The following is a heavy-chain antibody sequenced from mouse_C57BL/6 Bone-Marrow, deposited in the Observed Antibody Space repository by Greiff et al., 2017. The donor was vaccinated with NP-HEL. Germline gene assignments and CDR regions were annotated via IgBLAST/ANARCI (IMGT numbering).Heavy chain of an antibody. J-gene: IGHJ4*01. Sequence: VQLQQSGPELVKPGASVKLSCKASGYTFTSYDINWVKQRPGQGLEWIGWIYPRDGSTKYNEKFKGKATLTVDTSSSTAYMELHSLTSEDSAVYFCAFYYGNPYYYAMDYWGQGTSVTVSS. D-gene: IGHD2-1*01. V-gene: IGHV1-85*01. CDR2: IYPRDGST. CDR1: GYTFTSYD. CDR3: AFYYGNPYYYAMDY.